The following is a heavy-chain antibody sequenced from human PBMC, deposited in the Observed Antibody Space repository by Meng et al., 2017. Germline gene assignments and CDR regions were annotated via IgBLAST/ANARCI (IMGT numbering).Heavy chain of an antibody. Sequence: VEVVQSGDEVKKPGSSVKVSCKASGGTFSSYAISWVRQAPGQGLEWMGGIIPIFGTANYAQKFQGRVTITADESTSTAYMELSSLRSEGTAVYYCARGGYSYGLWFDPWGQGTLVTVSS. CDR1: GGTFSSYA. V-gene: IGHV1-69*01. CDR3: ARGGYSYGLWFDP. CDR2: IIPIFGTA. D-gene: IGHD5-18*01. J-gene: IGHJ5*02.